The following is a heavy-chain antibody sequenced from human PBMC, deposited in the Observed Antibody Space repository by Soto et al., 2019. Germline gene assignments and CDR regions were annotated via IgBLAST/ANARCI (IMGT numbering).Heavy chain of an antibody. CDR3: ARDSGYSYGPLDY. Sequence: GGSLRLSCAASGFTVSSSFMTWVRQAPGKGLEWVSSISSSSSTIYYADSVKGRFTISRDNAKNSLYLQMNSLRAEDTAVYYCARDSGYSYGPLDYWGQGTLVTVSS. J-gene: IGHJ4*02. V-gene: IGHV3-48*01. CDR1: GFTVSSSF. CDR2: ISSSSSTI. D-gene: IGHD5-18*01.